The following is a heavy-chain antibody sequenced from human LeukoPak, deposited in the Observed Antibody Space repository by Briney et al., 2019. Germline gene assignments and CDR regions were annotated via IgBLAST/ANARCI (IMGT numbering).Heavy chain of an antibody. V-gene: IGHV4-34*01. CDR2: INHSGST. D-gene: IGHD5-18*01. CDR3: ARDLRYSYGSGWFDP. Sequence: SETLSLTCAVYGGSFSGYYWSWIRQPPGKGLEWIGEINHSGSTNYNPSLKSRVTISVDTSKNQFSLKLSSVTAADTAVYYCARDLRYSYGSGWFDPWGQGTLVTVSS. J-gene: IGHJ5*02. CDR1: GGSFSGYY.